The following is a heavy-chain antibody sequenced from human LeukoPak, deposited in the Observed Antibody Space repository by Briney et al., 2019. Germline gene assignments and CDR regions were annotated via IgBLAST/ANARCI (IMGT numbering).Heavy chain of an antibody. Sequence: GASVKVSCKASGYTFTSYYMHWVRQAPGQGLEWMGIINPSGGSTSYAQKFQGRVTMTRDTSTSTVYMELSSLRSEDTAVYYCARGYCGGDCYSLFDYWGQGTLVTVSS. D-gene: IGHD2-21*02. CDR2: INPSGGST. V-gene: IGHV1-46*01. J-gene: IGHJ4*02. CDR3: ARGYCGGDCYSLFDY. CDR1: GYTFTSYY.